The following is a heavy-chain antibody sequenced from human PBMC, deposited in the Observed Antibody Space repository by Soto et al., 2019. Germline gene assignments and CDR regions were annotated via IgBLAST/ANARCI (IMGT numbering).Heavy chain of an antibody. Sequence: QITLKESGPTLVKPTQTLTLTCTFSGFSLSTTRVGVGWIRQPPGEALEWLALLYSDDDKLYSPSLKRRLTITKDTSKNQVVLTLTNMDPVDTATYYCAHSKTSGMRYYFDYWGQGTLVTVSS. CDR2: LYSDDDK. CDR3: AHSKTSGMRYYFDY. CDR1: GFSLSTTRVG. V-gene: IGHV2-5*02. J-gene: IGHJ4*02.